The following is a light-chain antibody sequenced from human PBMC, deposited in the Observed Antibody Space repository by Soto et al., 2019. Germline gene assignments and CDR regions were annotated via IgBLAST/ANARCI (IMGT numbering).Light chain of an antibody. CDR2: DVS. J-gene: IGLJ2*01. CDR1: SSDVGGYKN. CDR3: SSYTSSSTVV. V-gene: IGLV2-14*01. Sequence: QSALTQPASVSGSPGQSITISCTGTSSDVGGYKNVSWYQQHPGKAPKLMIYDVSNRPSGVSNRFSGSKSGNTASLTISGLQAEDEADYYCSSYTSSSTVVFGGGTKLTVL.